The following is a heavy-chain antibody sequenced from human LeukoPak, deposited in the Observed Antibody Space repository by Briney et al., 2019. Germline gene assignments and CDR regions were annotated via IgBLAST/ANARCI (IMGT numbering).Heavy chain of an antibody. J-gene: IGHJ4*02. Sequence: ASVKVSCKASGYTFTAYYMHWVRQAPGQGLEWMGWINPNSGGTSSAQKFQGRVTMTRDTSISTAYMELSSLRSEDTAVYYCATALWSGYYPQQGFDYWGQGTLVTVSS. D-gene: IGHD3-3*01. V-gene: IGHV1-2*02. CDR3: ATALWSGYYPQQGFDY. CDR2: INPNSGGT. CDR1: GYTFTAYY.